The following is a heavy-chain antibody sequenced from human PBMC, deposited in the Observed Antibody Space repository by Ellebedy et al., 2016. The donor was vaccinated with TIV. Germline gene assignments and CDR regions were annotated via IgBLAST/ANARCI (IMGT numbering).Heavy chain of an antibody. V-gene: IGHV4-34*01. Sequence: MPSETLSLTCAVYGGSFSGYYWTWIRQPPGKGLEWIGEVNLSGSTNHNPSLKSRVTISVDTSKDQFSLKLSPVTAADTAVYCCARVLRGGTNGDYFDYWGQGTLVTVSS. D-gene: IGHD1-1*01. CDR1: GGSFSGYY. CDR3: ARVLRGGTNGDYFDY. J-gene: IGHJ4*02. CDR2: VNLSGST.